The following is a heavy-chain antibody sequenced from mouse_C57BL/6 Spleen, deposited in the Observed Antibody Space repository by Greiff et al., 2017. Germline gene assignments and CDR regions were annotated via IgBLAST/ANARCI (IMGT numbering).Heavy chain of an antibody. J-gene: IGHJ4*01. Sequence: QVQLQQSGAELVKPGASVKMSCKASGYTFTSYWITWVKQRPGQGLEWIGDIYPGSGSTNYNEKFKSKATLTVDTSSSTAYMQLSSLTSEDSAVYYCARTITTVVATPDYYAMDYWGQGTSVTVSS. CDR1: GYTFTSYW. D-gene: IGHD1-1*01. CDR3: ARTITTVVATPDYYAMDY. V-gene: IGHV1-55*01. CDR2: IYPGSGST.